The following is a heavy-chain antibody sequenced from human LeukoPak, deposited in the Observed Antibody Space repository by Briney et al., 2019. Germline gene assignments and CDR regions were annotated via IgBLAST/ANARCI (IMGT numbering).Heavy chain of an antibody. Sequence: SETVSLTCTVSGGSISSYYWSWIRQPAGKGLEWIGRIYTSGSTNYNPSLKSRVTMSVDTSKNQFSLKLSSVTAADTAVYYCARLAAGTLGYNFDYWGQGTLVTVSS. CDR1: GGSISSYY. CDR2: IYTSGST. D-gene: IGHD6-13*01. V-gene: IGHV4-4*07. J-gene: IGHJ4*02. CDR3: ARLAAGTLGYNFDY.